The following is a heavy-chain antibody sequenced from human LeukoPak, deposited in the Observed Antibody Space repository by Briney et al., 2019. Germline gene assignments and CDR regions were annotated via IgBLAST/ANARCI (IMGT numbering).Heavy chain of an antibody. CDR3: AKDIGHTEEYYFDY. Sequence: GGSLRLSCAASGFTFDDYAMHWVRQAPGKGLEWVSGISWNSGSIGYADSVKGRFTISRDNAKNSLYLQMNSLRAEDTALYYCAKDIGHTEEYYFDYWGQGTLVTVSS. V-gene: IGHV3-9*01. CDR1: GFTFDDYA. CDR2: ISWNSGSI. J-gene: IGHJ4*02.